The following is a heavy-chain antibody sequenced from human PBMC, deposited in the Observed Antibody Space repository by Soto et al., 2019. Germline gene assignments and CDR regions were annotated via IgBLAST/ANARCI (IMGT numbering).Heavy chain of an antibody. CDR1: GYTFTDYY. CDR3: ARGGGDSSGFDY. J-gene: IGHJ4*02. D-gene: IGHD3-22*01. Sequence: QVHLVQSGAEGKKPGASVKVSCRASGYTFTDYYIHWVRQATGQGLEWMGWINPNTGGTLYAQKFEDWVTMTRDTSISTTYMDLSRLKSNDTAVYYCARGGGDSSGFDYWGQGTLVTASS. CDR2: INPNTGGT. V-gene: IGHV1-2*04.